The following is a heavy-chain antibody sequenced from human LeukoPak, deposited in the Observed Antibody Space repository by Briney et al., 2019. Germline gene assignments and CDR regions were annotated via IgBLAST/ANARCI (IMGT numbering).Heavy chain of an antibody. CDR3: AHSRVGATHIDYYYYYYMDV. Sequence: SGPTLVKPTQTLTLTCTFSGFSLSTSGVGVGWIRQPPGKALEWLALIYWNDDKRYSPSLKSRLTITKDTSKNQVVLTMTNMDPVDTATYYCAHSRVGATHIDYYYYYYMDVWGKGTTVTVSS. CDR1: GFSLSTSGVG. CDR2: IYWNDDK. D-gene: IGHD1-26*01. J-gene: IGHJ6*03. V-gene: IGHV2-5*01.